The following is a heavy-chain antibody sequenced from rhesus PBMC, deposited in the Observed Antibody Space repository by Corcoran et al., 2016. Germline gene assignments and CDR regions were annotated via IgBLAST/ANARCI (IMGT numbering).Heavy chain of an antibody. J-gene: IGHJ5-1*01. Sequence: QVQLQESGPGLVKPSETLSLTCAVSGYSISSGYYWGWIRQPPGKGWEWIGSIYGGSGSTYSNPSLKSRVTVSKDTSKNQFSLKLSSVTAADTAVYYCARLACSDSGCSSPYYLNGFDVWGPGVLVTVSS. V-gene: IGHV4S7*01. CDR3: ARLACSDSGCSSPYYLNGFDV. CDR1: GYSISSGYY. D-gene: IGHD2-33*01. CDR2: IYGGSGST.